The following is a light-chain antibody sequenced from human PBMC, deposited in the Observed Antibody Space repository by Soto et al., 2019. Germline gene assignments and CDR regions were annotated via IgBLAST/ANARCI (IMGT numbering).Light chain of an antibody. CDR2: EVS. Sequence: QSALTQPASVSGSPGQSITISCTGTSCDVGGYNYVSWYQQHPGKAPKLMIYEVSNRPSGVSNRFSGSKSGNTASLTISGLQAEDEADYYCSSYTSSSTLRVFGTGTKVTVL. J-gene: IGLJ1*01. CDR1: SCDVGGYNY. V-gene: IGLV2-14*01. CDR3: SSYTSSSTLRV.